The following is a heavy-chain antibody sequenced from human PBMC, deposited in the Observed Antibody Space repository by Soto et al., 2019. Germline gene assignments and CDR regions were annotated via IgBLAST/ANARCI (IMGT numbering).Heavy chain of an antibody. CDR3: ARVRGDYINFCHYVYV. D-gene: IGHD4-4*01. CDR1: GFTFDDYA. CDR2: ISWNSNNI. J-gene: IGHJ6*03. V-gene: IGHV3-9*01. Sequence: EVQLVESGGGLVQPGRSLRLSCAASGFTFDDYAIHWVRQAPGKGLEWVSGISWNSNNIGYADSVKGRFTISRDNAKKSLYLQLNSLRTEDTALYYCARVRGDYINFCHYVYVWGKGTTVTVSS.